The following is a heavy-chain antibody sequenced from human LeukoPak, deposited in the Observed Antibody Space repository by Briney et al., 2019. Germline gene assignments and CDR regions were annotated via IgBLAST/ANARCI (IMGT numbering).Heavy chain of an antibody. D-gene: IGHD3-22*01. Sequence: SDPTLVNPTQTLTLTCTFSGFALNTNGVGVGWIRQPPGKALEWLALIDWDDDKRYSPSLKSRLTIIKDTSKNQVVLTMTNLDPVDTATYYCAHRRTDASGYYLSYFDYWGQGTLVTVSS. CDR1: GFALNTNGVG. CDR3: AHRRTDASGYYLSYFDY. CDR2: IDWDDDK. J-gene: IGHJ4*02. V-gene: IGHV2-5*02.